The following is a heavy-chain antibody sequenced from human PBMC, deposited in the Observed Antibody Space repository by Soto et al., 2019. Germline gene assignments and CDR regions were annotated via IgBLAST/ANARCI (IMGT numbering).Heavy chain of an antibody. CDR1: GGSISSGTYY. V-gene: IGHV4-31*03. CDR2: IYYSGST. Sequence: QVQLQESGPGLVEPSQTLSLTCTVSGGSISSGTYYWSWIRQHPGKGLEWIGYIYYSGSTYYNPSLKSRVTISIETSKKQFSLKLSSVTAADTGVYSCARATKYDYGSGSHHVWGQGTTVTVSS. CDR3: ARATKYDYGSGSHHV. J-gene: IGHJ6*02. D-gene: IGHD3-10*01.